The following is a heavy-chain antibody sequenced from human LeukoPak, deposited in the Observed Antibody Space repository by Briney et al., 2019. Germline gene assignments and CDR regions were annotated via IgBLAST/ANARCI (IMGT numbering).Heavy chain of an antibody. CDR3: ARDTETTVAIGY. J-gene: IGHJ4*02. V-gene: IGHV3-23*01. Sequence: PGGSLRLSCAAPGFTFSSYAMSWVRQAPGKGLEWVSAISGSGGSTYYADSVKGRFTISRDNSKNTLYLQMNSLRAEDTAVYYCARDTETTVAIGYWGQGTLVTVSS. CDR2: ISGSGGST. D-gene: IGHD4-17*01. CDR1: GFTFSSYA.